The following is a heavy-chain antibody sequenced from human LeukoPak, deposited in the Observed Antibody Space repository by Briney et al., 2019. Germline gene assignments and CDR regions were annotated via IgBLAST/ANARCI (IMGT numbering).Heavy chain of an antibody. CDR3: AREGPLLPFDY. V-gene: IGHV3-7*01. D-gene: IGHD3-22*01. CDR1: GFTFSSFW. Sequence: GGSLRLSCAASGFTFSSFWMSWVRQAPGKGLEWVANIKQDGSEKYYVDSVKGRFTISRDNAKNSLYLQMNSLRAEDTAVYYCAREGPLLPFDYWGQGTLVTVSS. CDR2: IKQDGSEK. J-gene: IGHJ4*02.